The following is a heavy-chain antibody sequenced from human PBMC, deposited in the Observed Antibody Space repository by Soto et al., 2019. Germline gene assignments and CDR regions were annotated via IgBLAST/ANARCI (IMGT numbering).Heavy chain of an antibody. CDR2: IYRDDDK. V-gene: IGHV2-5*02. CDR3: AHTARYCSGGSCYSAAFDI. CDR1: GFSLSTSGVG. J-gene: IGHJ3*02. Sequence: SGPTLVNPTQTLTLTCTFSGFSLSTSGVGVGWIRQPPGKALEWLALIYRDDDKRYSPSLKSRLTITKDTSKNQVVLTMTNMDPVDTATYYCAHTARYCSGGSCYSAAFDIWGQGTMVTVSS. D-gene: IGHD2-15*01.